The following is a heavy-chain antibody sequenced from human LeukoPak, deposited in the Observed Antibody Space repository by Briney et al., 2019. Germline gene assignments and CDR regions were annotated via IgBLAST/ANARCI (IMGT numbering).Heavy chain of an antibody. CDR3: ARKPTGVPYDC. CDR2: ISAYNGNT. Sequence: ASVKVSCKASGYTFTSYGLSWVRQAPGQGLEWMGWISAYNGNTNYAQKLQGRVTMTTDTSTNTAYMELRSLRSDDTAVYYCARKPTGVPYDCWGQGTLVTVSS. J-gene: IGHJ4*02. V-gene: IGHV1-18*01. D-gene: IGHD1-1*01. CDR1: GYTFTSYG.